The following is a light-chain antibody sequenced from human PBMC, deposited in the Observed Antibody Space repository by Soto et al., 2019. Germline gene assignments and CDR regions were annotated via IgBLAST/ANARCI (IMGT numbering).Light chain of an antibody. Sequence: QSVLTQPPSVSGAPGQRVTISCTGSSSNIGAGYNVHWYQHLPGTAPKLLIYVNSNRPSGVPDRFSGSKSGTSASLAITGLQAEDEADYYCQSYDSSLSVVFGGGTRLTV. CDR3: QSYDSSLSVV. CDR1: SSNIGAGYN. V-gene: IGLV1-40*01. J-gene: IGLJ2*01. CDR2: VNS.